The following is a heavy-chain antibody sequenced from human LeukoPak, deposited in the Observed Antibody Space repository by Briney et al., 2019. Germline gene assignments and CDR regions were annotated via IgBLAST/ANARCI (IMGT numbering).Heavy chain of an antibody. CDR2: ISYDGSNK. J-gene: IGHJ6*02. D-gene: IGHD2-2*01. CDR1: GFTFSSYA. V-gene: IGHV3-30-3*01. Sequence: GRSLRLSCAASGFTFSSYAMHWVRQAPGKGLEWVAVISYDGSNKYYADSVKGRFTISRDNSKNTLYLQMNSLRAEDTAVYYCARGGLGYCSSTSCYAGPYYYYYGMDVWGQGTTVTVSS. CDR3: ARGGLGYCSSTSCYAGPYYYYYGMDV.